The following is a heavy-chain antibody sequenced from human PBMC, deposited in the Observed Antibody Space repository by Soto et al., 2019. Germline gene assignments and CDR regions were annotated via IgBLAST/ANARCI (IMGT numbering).Heavy chain of an antibody. CDR2: VYYTGTT. D-gene: IGHD6-13*01. Sequence: QVQLQESGPGLLKPSETLSLTCTVSGGSISSYFYIWVRQPPGQGLEWIGSVYYTGTTDYNPSLTSRVTISVDPSKTQFSLNLGSVTAADTAVYYCARDLAAVPRAFDYWGRGTLVTVSS. CDR3: ARDLAAVPRAFDY. J-gene: IGHJ4*02. V-gene: IGHV4-59*01. CDR1: GGSISSYF.